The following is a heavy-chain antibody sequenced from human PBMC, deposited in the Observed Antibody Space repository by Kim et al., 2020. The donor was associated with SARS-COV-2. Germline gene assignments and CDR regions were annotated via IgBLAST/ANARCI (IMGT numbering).Heavy chain of an antibody. CDR1: GFTFSDYY. D-gene: IGHD2-8*01. Sequence: GGSLRLSCAASGFTFSDYYMTWIRQAPGKGLEWISYISSSGSYTKYADSVKGRFTISRDNAKNSLSLQMNSLRAEDTAVYYCANWDIVLMVYVTWGQGTLVTVSS. J-gene: IGHJ4*02. CDR2: ISSSGSYT. V-gene: IGHV3-11*03. CDR3: ANWDIVLMVYVT.